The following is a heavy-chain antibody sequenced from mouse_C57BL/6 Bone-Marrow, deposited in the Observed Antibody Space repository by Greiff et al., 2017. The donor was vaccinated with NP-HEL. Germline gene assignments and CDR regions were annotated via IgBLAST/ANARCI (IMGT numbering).Heavy chain of an antibody. CDR3: ARFPLLYRCDFDY. D-gene: IGHD1-1*01. Sequence: VQLQQSGAELVKPGASVKISCKASGYAFSRYWMNWVKQRPGKGLEWIGQISPGDGDTNYNGKFKGKATLPADKSSSTAYMQLSSLTSEDSAVYFCARFPLLYRCDFDYWGQGTTLTVSS. V-gene: IGHV1-80*01. CDR1: GYAFSRYW. J-gene: IGHJ2*01. CDR2: ISPGDGDT.